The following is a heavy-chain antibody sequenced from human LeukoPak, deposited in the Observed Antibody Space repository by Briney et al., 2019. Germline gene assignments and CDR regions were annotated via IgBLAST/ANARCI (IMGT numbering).Heavy chain of an antibody. CDR1: GGSFSGYY. D-gene: IGHD6-19*01. Sequence: SETLSLTCAVYGGSFSGYYWSWIRQPPGKGLEWIGSIYYSGSTYYNPSLKSRVTISVDTSKNQFSLKLSSVTAADTAVYYCARDRIAVAGKGFDYWGQGTLVTVSS. CDR2: IYYSGST. J-gene: IGHJ4*02. V-gene: IGHV4-34*01. CDR3: ARDRIAVAGKGFDY.